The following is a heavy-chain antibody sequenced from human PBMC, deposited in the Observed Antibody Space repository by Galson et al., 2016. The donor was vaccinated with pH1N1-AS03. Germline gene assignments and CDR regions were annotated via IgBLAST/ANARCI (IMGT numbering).Heavy chain of an antibody. D-gene: IGHD2-21*01. Sequence: SLRLSCATSGFTFSSYWMSWVRQAPGKGLEWVANIKVDGSEKYYVDSVKGRFIISRDNTKNSLYLQVNSLRTEDTAAYYCARTRPTYFDYWGQGTLVTVSS. CDR3: ARTRPTYFDY. V-gene: IGHV3-7*01. J-gene: IGHJ4*02. CDR2: IKVDGSEK. CDR1: GFTFSSYW.